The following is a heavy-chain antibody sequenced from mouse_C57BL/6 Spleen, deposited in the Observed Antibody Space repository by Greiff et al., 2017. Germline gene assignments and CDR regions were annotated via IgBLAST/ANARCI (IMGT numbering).Heavy chain of an antibody. CDR2: IRNKANNHAT. CDR3: TRDDYAYAMDY. Sequence: EVQRVESGGGLVLPGGSMKLSCAASGFTFSDAWMDWVRQSPEKGLEWVAEIRNKANNHATYYAESVKGRFTISRDDSKSSVYLQMNILRAEDTGIYYCTRDDYAYAMDYWGQGTSVTVSS. J-gene: IGHJ4*01. CDR1: GFTFSDAW. D-gene: IGHD2-4*01. V-gene: IGHV6-6*01.